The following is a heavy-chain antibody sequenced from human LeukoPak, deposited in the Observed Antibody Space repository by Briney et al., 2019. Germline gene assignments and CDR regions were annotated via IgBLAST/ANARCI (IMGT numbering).Heavy chain of an antibody. J-gene: IGHJ4*02. D-gene: IGHD3-3*01. CDR2: VHLDGRT. CDR1: GGSVINTNW. Sequence: LETLSLTCGVSGGSVINTNWWTCVRQPPGKGLEWIGEVHLDGRTNYNPSLESRLTMSVDVSENQVSLKLTSVTAADTAVYYCAREGGFYRPLDYSGQGTLVTVSS. CDR3: AREGGFYRPLDY. V-gene: IGHV4-4*02.